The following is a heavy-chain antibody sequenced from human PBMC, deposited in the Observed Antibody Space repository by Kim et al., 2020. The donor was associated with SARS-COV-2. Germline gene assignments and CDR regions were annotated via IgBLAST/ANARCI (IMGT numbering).Heavy chain of an antibody. CDR3: VRHDSGNYRYFDP. CDR2: IFPGDSDT. J-gene: IGHJ4*02. CDR1: GFIFSDYW. Sequence: GESLKISCKGSGFIFSDYWIAWVRQMPGKGPEWLGLIFPGDSDTQYSPSFRGQVTFSVDKSTSSAYLQWSRLKASDTAMYYCVRHDSGNYRYFDPWGQGTLVTVSS. V-gene: IGHV5-51*01. D-gene: IGHD6-19*01.